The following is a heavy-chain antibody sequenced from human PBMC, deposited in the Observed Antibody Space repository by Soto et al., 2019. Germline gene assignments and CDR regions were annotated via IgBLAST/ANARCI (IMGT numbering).Heavy chain of an antibody. CDR2: ISGSGGST. Sequence: EVQLLESGGGLVQPGGSLRLSCAASGFTFSSYAMSWVRQAPGKGLEWVSAISGSGGSTYYADSVKGRFTISRDNSKNTLDLQMNSLRAEDTAVYYCAKDGGSGYWGIDYWGQGTLVTVSS. J-gene: IGHJ4*02. CDR3: AKDGGSGYWGIDY. CDR1: GFTFSSYA. V-gene: IGHV3-23*01. D-gene: IGHD3-22*01.